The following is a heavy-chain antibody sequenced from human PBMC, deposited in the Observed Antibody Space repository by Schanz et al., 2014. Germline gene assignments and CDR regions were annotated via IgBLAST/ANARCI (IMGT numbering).Heavy chain of an antibody. Sequence: EVQLVESGGGLVQPGRSLRLSCVASGFRFDDYAMHWVRQAPGKGLEWVSGMSWNAGSLGYGDSVKGRFTISRDNAKNSLYLQMNSLRPEDTAVYYCARGYGDSPTDFWGQGTLVTVSS. D-gene: IGHD4-17*01. J-gene: IGHJ4*02. CDR3: ARGYGDSPTDF. CDR2: MSWNAGSL. CDR1: GFRFDDYA. V-gene: IGHV3-9*01.